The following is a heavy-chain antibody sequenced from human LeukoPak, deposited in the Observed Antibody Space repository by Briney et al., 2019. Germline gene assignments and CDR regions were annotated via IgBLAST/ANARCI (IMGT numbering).Heavy chain of an antibody. V-gene: IGHV7-4-1*02. CDR2: INTDTGNP. CDR1: GYTFTSYP. J-gene: IGHJ4*02. Sequence: ASVKVSCKASGYTFTSYPMTWVRQAPGQGLGWMGWINTDTGNPTYAQDFTGRFVFSLDTSVSSAYLQISSLKAEDTAVYYCARSRYCSGGRCYSEYWGQGTLVTVSS. D-gene: IGHD2-15*01. CDR3: ARSRYCSGGRCYSEY.